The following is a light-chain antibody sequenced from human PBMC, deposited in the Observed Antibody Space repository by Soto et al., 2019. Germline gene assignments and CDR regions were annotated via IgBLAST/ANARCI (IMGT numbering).Light chain of an antibody. V-gene: IGKV3-20*01. CDR2: GAS. CDR3: HYYDDSPPFP. J-gene: IGKJ3*01. CDR1: QSVSSRF. Sequence: EIVLTQSPGTLSLSPGGRATFSCRASQSVSSRFLAWYQQKPGQAPRLLIYGASSRATGIPDRFSGSGSGTDFTLTISRLEPEDFAVYYCHYYDDSPPFPFGPGTKVDIK.